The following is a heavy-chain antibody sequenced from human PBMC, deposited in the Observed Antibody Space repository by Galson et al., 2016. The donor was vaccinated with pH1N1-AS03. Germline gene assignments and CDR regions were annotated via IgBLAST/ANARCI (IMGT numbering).Heavy chain of an antibody. J-gene: IGHJ4*02. Sequence: SLRLSCAASGFTFSNYWMHWVRQVPGRGLMWVSGIKSGGGDTRYADSVKGRFIISTDDAKNTLYLQMNNLRAEDTALYYCARDPDPNNIGWYYFDNWGQGILVTVSS. CDR1: GFTFSNYW. D-gene: IGHD6-19*01. V-gene: IGHV3-74*01. CDR3: ARDPDPNNIGWYYFDN. CDR2: IKSGGGDT.